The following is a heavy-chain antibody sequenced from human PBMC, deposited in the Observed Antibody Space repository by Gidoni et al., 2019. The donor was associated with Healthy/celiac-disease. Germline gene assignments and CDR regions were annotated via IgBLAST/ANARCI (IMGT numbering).Heavy chain of an antibody. V-gene: IGHV4-39*01. Sequence: QLQLQESGPGLVKPSETLSLTCTVSGGSISSSSYYWGWIRQPPGKGLEWIGSTYYSGSTYYNPSLKSRVTISVDTSKNQFSLKLSSVTAADTAVYYCARHEREGLELLHLFDIWGQGTMVTVSS. CDR3: ARHEREGLELLHLFDI. CDR2: TYYSGST. J-gene: IGHJ3*02. CDR1: GGSISSSSYY. D-gene: IGHD1-7*01.